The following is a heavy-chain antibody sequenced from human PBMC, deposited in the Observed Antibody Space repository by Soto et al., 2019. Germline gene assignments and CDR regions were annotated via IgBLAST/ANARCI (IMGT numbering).Heavy chain of an antibody. CDR3: ARGRRRAAAGKDYYYYYYMDV. Sequence: QVQLQESGPGLVKPSQTLSLTCTVSGGSISSGGYYWSWIRQHPGKGLEWIGYIYYSGSTYYNPSRNNRVTISVDTSKNQFSLKLSSVTAADTAVYYCARGRRRAAAGKDYYYYYYMDVWGKGTTVTVSS. CDR2: IYYSGST. V-gene: IGHV4-31*03. D-gene: IGHD6-13*01. CDR1: GGSISSGGYY. J-gene: IGHJ6*03.